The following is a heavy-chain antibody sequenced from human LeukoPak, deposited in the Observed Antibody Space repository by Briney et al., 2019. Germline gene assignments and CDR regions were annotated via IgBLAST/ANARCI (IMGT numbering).Heavy chain of an antibody. CDR2: VNHSGST. CDR3: ARGRAQYYYYDSSGYSYYFDY. Sequence: SETLSLTCAVYGGSFSGYYWSWIRQPPGKGLEWIGEVNHSGSTNYNPSLKSRVTISVDTSKNQFSLKLSSVTAADTAVYYCARGRAQYYYYDSSGYSYYFDYWGQGTLVTVSS. D-gene: IGHD3-22*01. CDR1: GGSFSGYY. V-gene: IGHV4-34*01. J-gene: IGHJ4*02.